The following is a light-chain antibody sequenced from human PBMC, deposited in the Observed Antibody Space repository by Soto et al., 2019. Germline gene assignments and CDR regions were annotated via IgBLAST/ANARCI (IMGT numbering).Light chain of an antibody. CDR1: HSISSW. Sequence: DIQMTQSPSTLSASVGDRVTITCRASHSISSWLAWYQQKPGKAPKVLIHKASSLESGVPSRFSGTGSGTEFTLTISSLQPDDSATYYCQQYQNYWTFGQGTKVEIK. J-gene: IGKJ1*01. CDR3: QQYQNYWT. CDR2: KAS. V-gene: IGKV1-5*03.